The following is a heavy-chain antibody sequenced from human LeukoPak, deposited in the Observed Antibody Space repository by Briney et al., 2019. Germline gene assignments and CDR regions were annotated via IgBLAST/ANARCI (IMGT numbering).Heavy chain of an antibody. CDR3: ASLGYCSGGSCLRPDY. CDR2: ISSSGSTI. J-gene: IGHJ4*02. CDR1: GFTFSSYE. V-gene: IGHV3-48*03. D-gene: IGHD2-15*01. Sequence: GGSLRLSCAASGFTFSSYEMNRVRQAPGKGLEWVSYISSSGSTIFYADSVKGRFTISRDNAKNSLYLQMNSLRAEDTAVYYCASLGYCSGGSCLRPDYWGQGTLVTVSS.